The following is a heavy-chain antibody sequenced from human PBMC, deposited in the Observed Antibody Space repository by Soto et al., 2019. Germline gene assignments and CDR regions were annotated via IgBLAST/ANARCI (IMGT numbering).Heavy chain of an antibody. J-gene: IGHJ3*02. Sequence: GGSLRLSCAASGFTFSDYYMSWIRQAPGKGLEWVSYISSSSSYTNYADSVKGRITISRDNAKNSQYLQMNRLKAEDTTVYYCAIQYSGSYFGAFDIWGQGTMVTVSS. V-gene: IGHV3-11*06. CDR3: AIQYSGSYFGAFDI. CDR2: ISSSSSYT. CDR1: GFTFSDYY. D-gene: IGHD1-26*01.